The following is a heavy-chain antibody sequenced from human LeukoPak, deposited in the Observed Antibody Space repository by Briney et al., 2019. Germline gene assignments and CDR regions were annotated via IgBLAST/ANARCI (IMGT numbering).Heavy chain of an antibody. V-gene: IGHV4-59*08. CDR2: IYYTGST. Sequence: PSETLFLTCTVSNGSITNDYWSWIRQSPGKGLEWIAYIYYTGSTNYNPSLKSRVTISVDTPKNQFSLKMNSVTAADTAVYYCARHESIVPTIKDWGQGTLVTVSS. CDR3: ARHESIVPTIKD. J-gene: IGHJ4*02. CDR1: NGSITNDY. D-gene: IGHD5-12*01.